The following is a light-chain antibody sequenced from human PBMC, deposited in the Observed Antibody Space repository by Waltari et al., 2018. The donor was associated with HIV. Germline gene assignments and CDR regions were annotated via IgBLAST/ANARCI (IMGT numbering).Light chain of an antibody. CDR2: TSS. J-gene: IGKJ2*01. Sequence: DIQMTQSPSSLSASVGDKVTITCRASQNISHYVNWYQQLPGKAPNLLIYTSSTLQNGVPSRITGSVSGTDFTLSINNLRPEDSATYICQQGFDLPYTFGQGTKIDIK. CDR3: QQGFDLPYT. CDR1: QNISHY. V-gene: IGKV1-39*01.